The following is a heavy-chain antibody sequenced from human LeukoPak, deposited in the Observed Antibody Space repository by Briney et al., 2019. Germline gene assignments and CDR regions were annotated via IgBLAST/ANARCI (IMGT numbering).Heavy chain of an antibody. Sequence: PGRSLRLSCAASGFTFSSYGMHWVRQAPGKGLEWVAVISYDGSNKYYADSVKGRFTISRDNSKNTLYLQMNSLRAEDTAVYYCARATTMVRGRGYFDYWGQGTLVTVSS. CDR2: ISYDGSNK. CDR3: ARATTMVRGRGYFDY. V-gene: IGHV3-30*03. J-gene: IGHJ4*02. D-gene: IGHD3-10*01. CDR1: GFTFSSYG.